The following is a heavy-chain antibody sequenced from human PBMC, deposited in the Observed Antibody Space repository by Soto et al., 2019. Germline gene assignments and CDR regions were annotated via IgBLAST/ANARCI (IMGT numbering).Heavy chain of an antibody. J-gene: IGHJ4*02. D-gene: IGHD3-22*01. CDR2: INHSGST. V-gene: IGHV4-34*01. CDR3: AIRQDYYDSSGPSVAVVY. Sequence: PSETLSLTCAVYGGSFSGYYRSWIRQPPGKGLEWIGEINHSGSTNYNPSLKSRVTISVDTSKNQFSLKLSSVTAADTAVYYCAIRQDYYDSSGPSVAVVYWGQGTLVTVSS. CDR1: GGSFSGYY.